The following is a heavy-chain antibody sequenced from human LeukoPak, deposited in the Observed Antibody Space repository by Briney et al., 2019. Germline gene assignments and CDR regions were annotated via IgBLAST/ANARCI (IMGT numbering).Heavy chain of an antibody. V-gene: IGHV3-74*01. CDR1: GFTFSTYW. CDR3: AGGRYYFDY. Sequence: PGGSLRLSCAASGFTFSTYWMHWVRQAPGKGLVWVSHFNSDGSSTSYADSVKGRFTISRDNAKNTLYLQMNSLRVEDTAVYYCAGGRYYFDYWGQGTLVTVSS. CDR2: FNSDGSST. D-gene: IGHD4-17*01. J-gene: IGHJ4*02.